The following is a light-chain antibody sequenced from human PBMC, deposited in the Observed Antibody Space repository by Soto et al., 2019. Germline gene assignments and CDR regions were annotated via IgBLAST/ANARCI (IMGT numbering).Light chain of an antibody. V-gene: IGKV3-20*01. J-gene: IGKJ4*01. CDR3: QQYDSSPLT. CDR2: GAS. Sequence: EIVLTQSPGTLSLSPGERSTLSCRASKSASSSYLAWYQQKPGQAPRLLIYGASSRATGIPDRFSGSGSGTDFTLTISRLEPGDFAVYYCQQYDSSPLTFGGGTKVEIK. CDR1: KSASSSY.